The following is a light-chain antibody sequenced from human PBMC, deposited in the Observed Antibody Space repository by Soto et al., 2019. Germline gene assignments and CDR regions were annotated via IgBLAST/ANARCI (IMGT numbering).Light chain of an antibody. J-gene: IGKJ4*01. CDR3: QQRSNWPLT. Sequence: EIVLTQSPATLSLSPGERATLSCRASQSVRSYLAWYQHKIGQAPRLLIYDASNRATGIPARFSGSGSGTDFTLTISSLEPEDFAVYYCQQRSNWPLTFGGGTKVEIK. CDR2: DAS. V-gene: IGKV3-11*01. CDR1: QSVRSY.